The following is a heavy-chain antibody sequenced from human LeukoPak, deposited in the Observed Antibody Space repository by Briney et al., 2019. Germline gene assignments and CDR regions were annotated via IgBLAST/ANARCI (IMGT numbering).Heavy chain of an antibody. Sequence: PSQTLSLTCAVSGGSISSGGYSWSWIRQPPGKGLEWIGYIYHSGSTYYNPSLKSRVTISVDRSKNQFSLKLSSVTAADTAVYYCASSTVVTPPSYFDYWGQGTLVTVSS. CDR3: ASSTVVTPPSYFDY. J-gene: IGHJ4*02. CDR1: GGSISSGGYS. CDR2: IYHSGST. D-gene: IGHD4-23*01. V-gene: IGHV4-30-2*01.